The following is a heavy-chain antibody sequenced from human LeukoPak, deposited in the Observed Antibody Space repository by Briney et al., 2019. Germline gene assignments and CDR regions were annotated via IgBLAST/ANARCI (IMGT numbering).Heavy chain of an antibody. V-gene: IGHV3-48*04. J-gene: IGHJ4*02. CDR1: GFTFSSYA. CDR3: ARGYSYGYVDY. CDR2: ISSSGSTI. Sequence: GGSLRLSCTASGFTFSSYAMSWVRQAPGKGLEWVSYISSSGSTIYYADSVKGRFTISRDNAKNSLYLQMNSPRAEDAAVYYCARGYSYGYVDYWGQGTLVTVSS. D-gene: IGHD5-18*01.